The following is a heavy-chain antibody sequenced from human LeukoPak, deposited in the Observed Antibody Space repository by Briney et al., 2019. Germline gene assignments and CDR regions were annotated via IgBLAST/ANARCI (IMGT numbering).Heavy chain of an antibody. CDR1: GFTFSSYG. J-gene: IGHJ4*02. V-gene: IGHV3-33*01. Sequence: GGSLRLSCAASGFTFSSYGMHWVRQAPGKGLEWVAVIWYDGSNKYYADSVKGRFTISRDNSKNTLYLQMNSLRAEDTAAYYCASSGQWLPRSGFDYWGQGTLVTVSS. D-gene: IGHD6-19*01. CDR3: ASSGQWLPRSGFDY. CDR2: IWYDGSNK.